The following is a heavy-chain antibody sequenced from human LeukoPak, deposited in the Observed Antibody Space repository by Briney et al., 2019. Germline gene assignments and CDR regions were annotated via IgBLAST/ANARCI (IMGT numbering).Heavy chain of an antibody. Sequence: GGSLRLSCAASGFTFSSYGMHWVRQAPGKGLEWVAFIRYDGSNKYYADSVKGRFTISRDNFKNTLYLQMNSLRAEDTAVYYCAREDSSGYYYSYFDYWGQGTLVTVSS. D-gene: IGHD3-22*01. CDR2: IRYDGSNK. V-gene: IGHV3-30*02. J-gene: IGHJ4*02. CDR3: AREDSSGYYYSYFDY. CDR1: GFTFSSYG.